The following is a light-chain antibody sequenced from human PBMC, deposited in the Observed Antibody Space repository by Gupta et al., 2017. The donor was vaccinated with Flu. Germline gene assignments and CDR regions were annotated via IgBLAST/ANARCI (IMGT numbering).Light chain of an antibody. CDR2: AAY. Sequence: DIQMTQSPPSLSASVGDRVTITCRASQNINTFLHWYQQKPGRAPKLLIYAAYSLQSGVPSRFSGSGSGTDFTLTISSLQPEDFATYYCQHSCRTPYSFGQGSKLEIK. J-gene: IGKJ2*03. V-gene: IGKV1-39*01. CDR1: QNINTF. CDR3: QHSCRTPYS.